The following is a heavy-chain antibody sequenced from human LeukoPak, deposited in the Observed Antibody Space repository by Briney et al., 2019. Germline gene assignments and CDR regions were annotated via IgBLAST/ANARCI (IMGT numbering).Heavy chain of an antibody. V-gene: IGHV1-24*01. CDR2: FDPEDGET. D-gene: IGHD6-13*01. J-gene: IGHJ4*02. Sequence: ASVKVSCKVSGYTLTELSMHWVRQAPGKGLEWMGGFDPEDGETIYAQKFQGRVTMTEDTSTDTAYMELSSLRSEDTAVHYCATDTDSSSWTPDYWGQGTLVTVSS. CDR3: ATDTDSSSWTPDY. CDR1: GYTLTELS.